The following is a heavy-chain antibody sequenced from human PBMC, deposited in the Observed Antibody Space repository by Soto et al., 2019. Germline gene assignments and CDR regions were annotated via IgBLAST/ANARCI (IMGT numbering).Heavy chain of an antibody. V-gene: IGHV1-18*01. CDR1: GYTFTSYG. Sequence: QVQLVQSGAEVKKPGASVKVSCKASGYTFTSYGISWVRQAPGQGLEWMGWITGYNGKTNYAQKLQGRVTMTTDTSTSTAHMELRSLRSDDTAVYYCVRSETTVTSGRYYGMDVWGQGTTVTVSS. D-gene: IGHD4-4*01. J-gene: IGHJ6*02. CDR3: VRSETTVTSGRYYGMDV. CDR2: ITGYNGKT.